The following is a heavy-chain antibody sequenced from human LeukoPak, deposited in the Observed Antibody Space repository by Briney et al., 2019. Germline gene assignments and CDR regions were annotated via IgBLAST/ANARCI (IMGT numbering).Heavy chain of an antibody. CDR2: VYTGETT. Sequence: SETLSLTCSVSGASISGYHWSWIRQPPGKGLEWIGCVYTGETTNYNPSLKSRVTISVDTSKNQFSLKLNSVTAADTAVYYCARRSYGDNNWFDPWGQGTLVTVSS. CDR3: ARRSYGDNNWFDP. D-gene: IGHD3-10*01. V-gene: IGHV4-4*08. CDR1: GASISGYH. J-gene: IGHJ5*02.